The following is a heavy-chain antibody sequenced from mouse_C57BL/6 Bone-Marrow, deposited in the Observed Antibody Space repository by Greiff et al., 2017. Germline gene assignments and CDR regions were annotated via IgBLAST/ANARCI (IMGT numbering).Heavy chain of an antibody. D-gene: IGHD2-5*01. CDR1: GYTFTSYW. J-gene: IGHJ3*01. V-gene: IGHV1-55*01. CDR3: ARRGYSNLWFAY. Sequence: VQLQQPGAELVKPGASVKMSCKASGYTFTSYWITWVKQRPGQGLEWIGDIYPGSGSTNYNEKFKSKATLTVDTSSSTAYMQRSSLTSEDSAVYYCARRGYSNLWFAYWGQGTLVTVSA. CDR2: IYPGSGST.